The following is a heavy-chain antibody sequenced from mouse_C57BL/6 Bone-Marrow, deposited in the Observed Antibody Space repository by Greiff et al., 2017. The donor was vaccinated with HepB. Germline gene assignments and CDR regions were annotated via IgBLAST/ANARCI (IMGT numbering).Heavy chain of an antibody. CDR3: ARSYYGSSYYFDY. Sequence: QVQLQQPGAELVMPGASVKLSCKASGYTFTSYWMHWVKQRPGQGLEWIGEIDPSDSYTNYNQKFKGKSTLTVDKSSSTAYMQLSSLTSEDSAVYYCARSYYGSSYYFDYWGQGTTLTGSS. CDR1: GYTFTSYW. CDR2: IDPSDSYT. D-gene: IGHD1-1*01. V-gene: IGHV1-69*01. J-gene: IGHJ2*01.